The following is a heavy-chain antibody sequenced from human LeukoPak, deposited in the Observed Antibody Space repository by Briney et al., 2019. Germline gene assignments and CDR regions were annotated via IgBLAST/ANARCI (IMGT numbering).Heavy chain of an antibody. J-gene: IGHJ5*02. D-gene: IGHD3-10*01. CDR1: GGSISNYY. Sequence: SETLSLTCTVAGGSISNYYLSWIRQPAGKGLEWIGRIYSRVTTYNPSLKSRVTMSADTSRDHVSLTLNSVTAADTAVYYCARDSGTTGEVKFDPWGQGTLVTVSS. V-gene: IGHV4-4*07. CDR3: ARDSGTTGEVKFDP. CDR2: IYSRVT.